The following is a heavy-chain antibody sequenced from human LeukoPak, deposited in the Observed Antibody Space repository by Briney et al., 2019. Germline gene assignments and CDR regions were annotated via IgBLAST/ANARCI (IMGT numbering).Heavy chain of an antibody. V-gene: IGHV1-8*01. CDR3: ARRLGCANKTSCYNWFDP. CDR2: MNPKSGNR. Sequence: ASVKVSCKASGYTFTSFDINWVRQATGQGPEWMGWMNPKSGNRGYAQKFQGRVTMTRNTSINTAYMELSSLGSEDTAVYYCARRLGCANKTSCYNWFDPWGQGTLVTVSS. CDR1: GYTFTSFD. J-gene: IGHJ5*02. D-gene: IGHD2-15*01.